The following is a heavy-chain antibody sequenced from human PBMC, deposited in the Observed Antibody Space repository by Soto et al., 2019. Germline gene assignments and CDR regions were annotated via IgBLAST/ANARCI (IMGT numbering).Heavy chain of an antibody. J-gene: IGHJ6*02. CDR1: GYSFTSYG. D-gene: IGHD2-8*01. Sequence: QVQLVQSGAEVKKPGASVKVSCKASGYSFTSYGIHWVRQAPGQGLEWMGWISTYNGNTYYSQKLQGRVTMTTDTSTRTVYMELRSLRSDDTAVYYCARDQYVDRYYYDGIDGWGQGTTVAVSS. V-gene: IGHV1-18*01. CDR3: ARDQYVDRYYYDGIDG. CDR2: ISTYNGNT.